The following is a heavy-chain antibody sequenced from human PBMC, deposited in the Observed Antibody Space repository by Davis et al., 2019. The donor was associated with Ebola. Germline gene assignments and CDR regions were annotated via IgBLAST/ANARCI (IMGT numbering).Heavy chain of an antibody. J-gene: IGHJ4*02. Sequence: GESLKISCAASGFTFSSHWMSWVRQAPGKGLEWVANIKYDGGEKYYVDSVKGRFTISRDNAKNSLYLQMNSLRAEDTAVYHCARERCGGGSCYRIFDSWGQGTLVTVSS. V-gene: IGHV3-7*01. D-gene: IGHD2-15*01. CDR2: IKYDGGEK. CDR3: ARERCGGGSCYRIFDS. CDR1: GFTFSSHW.